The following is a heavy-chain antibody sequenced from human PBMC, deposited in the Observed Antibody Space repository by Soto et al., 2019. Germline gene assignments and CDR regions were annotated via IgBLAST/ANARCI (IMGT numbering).Heavy chain of an antibody. CDR1: GGSISSSSYY. D-gene: IGHD2-15*01. Sequence: SETLSLTCTVSGGSISSSSYYWGWIRQPPGKGLEWIGSIYYSGSTYYNPSLKSRVTISVDTSKNQFSLKLSSVTAADTAVYYCARPGGYCSGGSCYPTIYDAFDIWGQGTMVTVSS. J-gene: IGHJ3*02. V-gene: IGHV4-39*01. CDR2: IYYSGST. CDR3: ARPGGYCSGGSCYPTIYDAFDI.